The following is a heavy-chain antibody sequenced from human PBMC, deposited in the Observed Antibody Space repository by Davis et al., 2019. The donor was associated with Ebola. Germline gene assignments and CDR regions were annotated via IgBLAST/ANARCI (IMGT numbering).Heavy chain of an antibody. D-gene: IGHD5-24*01. J-gene: IGHJ4*02. Sequence: PGGSLRLSCKGSGYDFTGYWIAWVRQLPGKGLEWMGIMYPGDSDIRYSPSFQGQVTISADKSISTAYLQWSSLKASDTAMYYCARRDGRFFDYWGQGTLVTVSS. CDR3: ARRDGRFFDY. V-gene: IGHV5-51*01. CDR1: GYDFTGYW. CDR2: MYPGDSDI.